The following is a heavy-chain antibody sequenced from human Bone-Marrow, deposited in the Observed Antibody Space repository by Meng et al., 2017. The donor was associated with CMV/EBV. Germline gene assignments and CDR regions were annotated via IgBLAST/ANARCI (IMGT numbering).Heavy chain of an antibody. J-gene: IGHJ4*02. V-gene: IGHV1-2*02. CDR1: GYTFTGYY. Sequence: ASVKVSCKASGYTFTGYYMHWVRQAPGQGLEWMGWINPNSGGTNYAQKFQGRVTMTRDTSISTAYMELSRLGSDDTAVYYCAREGRAYYDIWSGNYFDYWGQGTLVTVSS. CDR2: INPNSGGT. CDR3: AREGRAYYDIWSGNYFDY. D-gene: IGHD3-3*01.